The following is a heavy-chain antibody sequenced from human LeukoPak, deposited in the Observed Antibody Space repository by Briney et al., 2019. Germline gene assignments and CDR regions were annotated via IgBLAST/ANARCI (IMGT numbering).Heavy chain of an antibody. V-gene: IGHV4-30-4*08. J-gene: IGHJ3*02. CDR1: GGSFSGYY. CDR2: IYYSGST. Sequence: SETLSLTCAVYGGSFSGYYWSWIRQPPGKGLEWIGYIYYSGSTYYNPSLKSRVTISVDTSKNQFSLKLSSVTAADTAVYYSARDSDPHDAFDIWGQGTMVTVSS. D-gene: IGHD2-21*01. CDR3: ARDSDPHDAFDI.